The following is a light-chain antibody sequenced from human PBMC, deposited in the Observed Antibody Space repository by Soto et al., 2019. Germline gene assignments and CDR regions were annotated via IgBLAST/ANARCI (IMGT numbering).Light chain of an antibody. Sequence: QSVLTQPPSASGTPGQRVSISCSGARSNIAVNSVDWYQQLPGTAPKVLIYANNQRPSGVPDRFSGSKSGTSASLAINGLQSDDEAHYFCAAWDDSLNGLVFGGGTKLTVX. J-gene: IGLJ2*01. V-gene: IGLV1-44*01. CDR1: RSNIAVNS. CDR2: ANN. CDR3: AAWDDSLNGLV.